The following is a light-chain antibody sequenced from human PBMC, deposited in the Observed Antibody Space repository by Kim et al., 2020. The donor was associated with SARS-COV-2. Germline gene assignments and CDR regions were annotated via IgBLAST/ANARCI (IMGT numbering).Light chain of an antibody. V-gene: IGKV3-20*01. CDR1: QSVSSNY. J-gene: IGKJ1*01. CDR2: GAS. CDR3: QQYSSSPAT. Sequence: SAAERATLSCRASQSVSSNYLAWYQQKPGQAPRLLIYGASSRATGIPDRFSGSGSGTDFTLTITRLEPEDFAVYYCQQYSSSPATFGQGTKVDIK.